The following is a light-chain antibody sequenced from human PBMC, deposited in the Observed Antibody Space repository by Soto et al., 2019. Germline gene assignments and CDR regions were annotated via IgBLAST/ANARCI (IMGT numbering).Light chain of an antibody. V-gene: IGKV3-20*01. CDR1: QSISSSY. Sequence: EIVLTQSPGTLSVSPGERVTLSCRASQSISSSYLAWYQQRPGQAPRLLIFGPSYRATGIPDRFSGSGSGTDFTLTISKLEPEDFAVYYCQQYNSTPPEFTFGPGTKVDSK. CDR3: QQYNSTPPEFT. CDR2: GPS. J-gene: IGKJ3*01.